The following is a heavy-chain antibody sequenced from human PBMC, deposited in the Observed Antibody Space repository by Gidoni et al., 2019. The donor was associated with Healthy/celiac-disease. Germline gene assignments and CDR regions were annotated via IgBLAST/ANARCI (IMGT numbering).Heavy chain of an antibody. CDR2: IYYSGST. V-gene: IGHV4-59*01. CDR1: GGSISSYY. Sequence: QVQLQESGPGLVKPSETLSLTCTVSGGSISSYYWSWIRQPPGQGLEWIGYIYYSGSTNYNPSLKSRVTISVDTSKNQFSLKLSSVTAADTAVYYCARAGASSGWYDPWGQGTLVTVSS. CDR3: ARAGASSGWYDP. D-gene: IGHD6-19*01. J-gene: IGHJ5*02.